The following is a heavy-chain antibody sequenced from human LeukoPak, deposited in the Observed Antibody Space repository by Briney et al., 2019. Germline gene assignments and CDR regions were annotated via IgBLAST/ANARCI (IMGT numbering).Heavy chain of an antibody. J-gene: IGHJ5*02. CDR3: ARVGQYCSGGSCYSGRWFDP. CDR2: INHSGST. CDR1: GGSFSGYY. D-gene: IGHD2-15*01. V-gene: IGHV4-34*01. Sequence: PSETLSLTCAVYGGSFSGYYWSWIRQPPGKGLEWLGEINHSGSTNYNPSLKSRVTISVDTSKNQFSLKLSSVTAADTAVYYCARVGQYCSGGSCYSGRWFDPWGQGTLVTVSS.